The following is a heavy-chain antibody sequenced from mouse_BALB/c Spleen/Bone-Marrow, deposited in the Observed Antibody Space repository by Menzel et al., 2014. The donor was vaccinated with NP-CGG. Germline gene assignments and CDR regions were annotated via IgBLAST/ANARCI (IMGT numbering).Heavy chain of an antibody. CDR2: INPSTGYT. J-gene: IGHJ2*01. D-gene: IGHD2-1*01. V-gene: IGHV1-7*01. CDR1: GYTFTNYW. Sequence: VQLQQSGAELAKPGASVKMSCKASGYTFTNYWMHWVKQRPGQGLEWIGYINPSTGYTEYNQKLKDKATLTADKSSGTAYMQLSSLTSEDSAVYYCARGKGNYDWGQGTTLTVSS. CDR3: ARGKGNYD.